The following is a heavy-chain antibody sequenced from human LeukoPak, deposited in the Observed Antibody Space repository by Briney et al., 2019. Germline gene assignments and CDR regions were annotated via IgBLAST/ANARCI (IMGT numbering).Heavy chain of an antibody. V-gene: IGHV4-39*01. CDR2: IYYSGST. Sequence: NPSETLSLTCTVSGGSISSSSYYWGWIRQPPGKGLERIGSIYYSGSTYYNPSLKSRVTISVDASKNQFSMKLSSVTAADTAVYSCARARRDLPIMIVVARKDAFDIWGQGTMVTVSS. J-gene: IGHJ3*02. CDR3: ARARRDLPIMIVVARKDAFDI. CDR1: GGSISSSSYY. D-gene: IGHD3-22*01.